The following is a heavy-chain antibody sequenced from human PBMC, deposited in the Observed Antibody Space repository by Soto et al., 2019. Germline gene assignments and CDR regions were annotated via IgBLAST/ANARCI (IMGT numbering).Heavy chain of an antibody. J-gene: IGHJ6*02. CDR1: GFTFSTYG. V-gene: IGHV3-30*03. D-gene: IGHD6-6*01. CDR3: ARVIRADSTSSNFYYYSGLDV. CDR2: ISNNGINK. Sequence: GGSLRLSCAASGFTFSTYGMHWVRQAPGKGLEWLAVISNNGINKYYADSVKGRFTISRDNSKDTLFLQMNSLRGEDTAIYYCARVIRADSTSSNFYYYSGLDVWGQGTTVTVSS.